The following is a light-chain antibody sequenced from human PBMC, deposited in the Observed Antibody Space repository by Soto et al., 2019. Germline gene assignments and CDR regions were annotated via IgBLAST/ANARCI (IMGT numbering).Light chain of an antibody. V-gene: IGLV2-23*02. J-gene: IGLJ3*02. Sequence: QSALTQPASVSGSPGQSITISCTGTSRDVGGYNFVSWYQQHPGKAPKLMIYEVSKRPSGVSNRFSGSKSGNTASLTISGLQAEDEADYYCCSYAGSPHWVVGGGTKLTVL. CDR1: SRDVGGYNF. CDR2: EVS. CDR3: CSYAGSPHWV.